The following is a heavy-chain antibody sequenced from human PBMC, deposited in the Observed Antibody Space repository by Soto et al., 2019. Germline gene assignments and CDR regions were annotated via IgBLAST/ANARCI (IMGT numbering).Heavy chain of an antibody. D-gene: IGHD2-15*01. CDR1: DFDFSSYG. Sequence: GGSLRLSCAASDFDFSSYGIHWVRQAPGKGLEWVAASSYDGRETFYADSAKGRFTVSKEMSKNTAFLQMNALRHEDTAVYFCARDPGWPILNFDNWGQGTPVTVYS. CDR3: ARDPGWPILNFDN. CDR2: SSYDGRET. J-gene: IGHJ4*02. V-gene: IGHV3-30*03.